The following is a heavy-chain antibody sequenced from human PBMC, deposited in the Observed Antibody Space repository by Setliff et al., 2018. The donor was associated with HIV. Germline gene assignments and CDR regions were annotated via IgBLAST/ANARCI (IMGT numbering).Heavy chain of an antibody. CDR3: ARGLRSYPSGTLYYYYMDV. J-gene: IGHJ6*03. Sequence: WASVKVSCKASGYIFTDYFLHWVRQAPGQGLEWMGWINPNSGGTNYAQKFQGRVTMTRDTSISTAYMELSRLRSDDTAVYYCARGLRSYPSGTLYYYYMDVWGKGTTVTVSS. CDR2: INPNSGGT. D-gene: IGHD3-10*01. CDR1: GYIFTDYF. V-gene: IGHV1-2*02.